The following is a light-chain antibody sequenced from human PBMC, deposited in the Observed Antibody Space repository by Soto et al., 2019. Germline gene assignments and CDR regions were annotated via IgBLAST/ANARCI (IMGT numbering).Light chain of an antibody. CDR1: QSVSSSS. Sequence: EIVLTQSPGTLSLSPGGRATLSCRASQSVSSSSLSWYQQKPGQAPRLLIYDTSSRATDIPDRFSGSGSGTDFTLTISRLEPEDFAVYYCQHYGHALWAFGQGTKVDIK. CDR2: DTS. J-gene: IGKJ1*01. V-gene: IGKV3-20*01. CDR3: QHYGHALWA.